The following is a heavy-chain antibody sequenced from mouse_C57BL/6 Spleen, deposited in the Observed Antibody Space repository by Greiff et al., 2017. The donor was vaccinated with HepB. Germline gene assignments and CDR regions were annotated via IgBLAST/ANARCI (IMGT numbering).Heavy chain of an antibody. CDR2: IYPRSGNT. Sequence: QVQLQQSGAELARPGASVKLSCKASGYTFTSYGISWVKQRTGQGLEWIGEIYPRSGNTYYYEKFKGKATLTADKSSSTAYMELRSLTSEDSAVYFCARGVYYGSSYDAMDYWGQGTSVTVSS. J-gene: IGHJ4*01. V-gene: IGHV1-81*01. D-gene: IGHD1-1*01. CDR3: ARGVYYGSSYDAMDY. CDR1: GYTFTSYG.